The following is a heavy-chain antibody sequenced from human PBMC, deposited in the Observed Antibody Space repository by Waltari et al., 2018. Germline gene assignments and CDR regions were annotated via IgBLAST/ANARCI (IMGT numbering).Heavy chain of an antibody. CDR2: IYYSGST. J-gene: IGHJ4*02. V-gene: IGHV4-59*01. Sequence: QVQLQESGPGLVKPSETLSLTCTVSGGSISSYYWSWIRQPPGKGLEWIGYIYYSGSTNYNPSLKSRVTISVDTSKNQFSLKLSSVTAADTAVYYCARTPGVVVVPAAIGFYFDYWGQGTLVTVSS. CDR3: ARTPGVVVVPAAIGFYFDY. CDR1: GGSISSYY. D-gene: IGHD2-2*02.